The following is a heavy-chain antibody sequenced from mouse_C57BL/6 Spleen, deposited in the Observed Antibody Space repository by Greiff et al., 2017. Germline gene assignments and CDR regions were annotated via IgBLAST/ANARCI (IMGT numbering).Heavy chain of an antibody. J-gene: IGHJ4*01. CDR3: ARDWDGNYYAMDY. Sequence: EVKLQESGGGLVKPGGSLKLSCAASGFTFSDYGMHWVRQAPEKGLEWVAYISSGSSTIYYADTVKGRFTISRDNAKNTLFLQMTSLRSEDTAMYYCARDWDGNYYAMDYWGQGTSGTVSS. D-gene: IGHD4-1*01. CDR1: GFTFSDYG. CDR2: ISSGSSTI. V-gene: IGHV5-17*01.